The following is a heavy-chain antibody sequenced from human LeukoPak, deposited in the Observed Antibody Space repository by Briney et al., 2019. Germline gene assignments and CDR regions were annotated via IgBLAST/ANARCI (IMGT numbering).Heavy chain of an antibody. CDR3: ARGPYSYDSSGAFDI. CDR1: GGSICSSSYY. V-gene: IGHV4-61*02. D-gene: IGHD3-22*01. Sequence: PSETLSLTCTVSGGSICSSSYYWSWIRQPAGERLEWIGRISASGSTNYNPSLKSRITISFEMSKNQFSLNLNSVTAADTAVYFCARGPYSYDSSGAFDIWGQGTMVTVSS. CDR2: ISASGST. J-gene: IGHJ3*02.